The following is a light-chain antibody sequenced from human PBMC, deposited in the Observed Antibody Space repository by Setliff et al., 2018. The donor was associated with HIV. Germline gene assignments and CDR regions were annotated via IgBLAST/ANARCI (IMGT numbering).Light chain of an antibody. J-gene: IGLJ2*01. CDR2: EDD. CDR1: SGIIAGYY. Sequence: NFMLTQPHSVSGSPGKTVTISCTRSSGIIAGYYVQWYQQRPGSSPTTVIYEDDKRPSGVPDRFSGSIDSSSNSASLTISGLKTEDEADYYCQSYNSDIVIFGGGTKVTV. CDR3: QSYNSDIVI. V-gene: IGLV6-57*01.